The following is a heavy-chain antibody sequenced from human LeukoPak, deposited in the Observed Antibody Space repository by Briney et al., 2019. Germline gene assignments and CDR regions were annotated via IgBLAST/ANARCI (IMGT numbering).Heavy chain of an antibody. CDR1: GFTLSSYG. J-gene: IGHJ6*02. CDR3: ARDRGYSGYDLSYFVFSGAPVYGMDV. V-gene: IGHV3-33*01. Sequence: GRSLRLSCAASGFTLSSYGMHWVRQAPGKGLEWVAVIWYDGSNKYYADSVKGRFTISRDNSKNTLYLQMNSLRAEDTAVYYCARDRGYSGYDLSYFVFSGAPVYGMDVWGQGTTVTVSS. CDR2: IWYDGSNK. D-gene: IGHD5-12*01.